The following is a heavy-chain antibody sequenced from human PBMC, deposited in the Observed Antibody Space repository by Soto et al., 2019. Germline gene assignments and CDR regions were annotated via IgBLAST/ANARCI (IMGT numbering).Heavy chain of an antibody. D-gene: IGHD6-6*01. CDR3: ARISSSSHNDY. Sequence: GSLRLSCATSGFTFSSYAMSWVRQVPGKGLEWVSSISKTGGGTYYGDSVMGRFTTSRDNSKNVLYLQMNSLRVEDTAVYYCARISSSSHNDYWGQGTLVTVSS. V-gene: IGHV3-23*01. J-gene: IGHJ4*02. CDR2: ISKTGGGT. CDR1: GFTFSSYA.